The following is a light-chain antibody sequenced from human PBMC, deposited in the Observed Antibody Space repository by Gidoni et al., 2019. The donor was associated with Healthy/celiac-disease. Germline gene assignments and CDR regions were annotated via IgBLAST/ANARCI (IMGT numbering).Light chain of an antibody. Sequence: QSALTQPASVSGSPGQSITLSCTGTSSDVGGYNYVSWYQQHPGKAPKRMIYEVSNRPSGVSNRFSGSKSGNTASLTISGLQAEDEADYYCSSYTSSSTLEFGGGTKLTVL. CDR3: SSYTSSSTLE. CDR1: SSDVGGYNY. CDR2: EVS. J-gene: IGLJ2*01. V-gene: IGLV2-14*01.